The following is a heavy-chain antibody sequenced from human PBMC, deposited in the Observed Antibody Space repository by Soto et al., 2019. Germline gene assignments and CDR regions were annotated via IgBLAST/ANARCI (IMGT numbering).Heavy chain of an antibody. J-gene: IGHJ4*02. Sequence: EVQLLESGGGLVQPGGSLRLSCSASGFIFRNYNMHWVRQAPGKGLEYVSGISSNGGSTFYADSVKGRFSISRDNSKNTLHLQMGSLRPEDMVTYYCARADYGTFDNWGQGTLVAVSS. D-gene: IGHD4-17*01. CDR2: ISSNGGST. CDR1: GFIFRNYN. CDR3: ARADYGTFDN. V-gene: IGHV3-64*07.